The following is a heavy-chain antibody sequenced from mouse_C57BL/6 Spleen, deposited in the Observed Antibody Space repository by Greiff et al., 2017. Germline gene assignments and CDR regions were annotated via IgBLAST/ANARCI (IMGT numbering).Heavy chain of an antibody. Sequence: QVQLQQPGAELVRPGSSVKLSCKASGYTFTSYWMHWVKQRPIQGLEWIGNIDPYDSDTHYNQKFKDKATLTVDKSSSTAYMQLSSLTSEDSAVYYCARGGYDYGAMDYWGQGTSVTVSS. CDR1: GYTFTSYW. D-gene: IGHD2-4*01. CDR2: IDPYDSDT. J-gene: IGHJ4*01. V-gene: IGHV1-52*01. CDR3: ARGGYDYGAMDY.